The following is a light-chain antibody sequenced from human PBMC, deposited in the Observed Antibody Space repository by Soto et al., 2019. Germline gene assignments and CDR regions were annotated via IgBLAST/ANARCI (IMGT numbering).Light chain of an antibody. CDR1: SSNIGSNT. V-gene: IGLV1-44*01. CDR2: SND. CDR3: AAWDDSLHAVV. J-gene: IGLJ2*01. Sequence: SGLTQPPSASGTPGQRVAISCSGGSSNIGSNTVNWYLQLPGTAPKLLISSNDQRPSGVPDRFSGSKSGTSASLAISGLQSDDESDYYCAAWDDSLHAVVFGGGTQLTVL.